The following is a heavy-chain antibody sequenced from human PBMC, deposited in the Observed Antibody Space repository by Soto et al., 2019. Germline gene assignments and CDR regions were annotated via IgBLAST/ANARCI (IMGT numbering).Heavy chain of an antibody. CDR1: GFIFISYG. Sequence: PWGSLRLSCAASGFIFISYGMHWVRQAPFKWLEWVAVIWYDGSNTYYADPVKGRFTISRDNSKNTLFLQMNSLRAEDTAVYYCASSAAWGRGTLVTVSS. D-gene: IGHD6-19*01. V-gene: IGHV3-33*01. J-gene: IGHJ5*02. CDR2: IWYDGSNT. CDR3: ASSAA.